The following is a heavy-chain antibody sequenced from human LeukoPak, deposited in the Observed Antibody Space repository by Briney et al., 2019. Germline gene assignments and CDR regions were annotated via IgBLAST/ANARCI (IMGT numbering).Heavy chain of an antibody. D-gene: IGHD3-22*01. Sequence: SETLSLTCAVYGGSFSGYYWSWIRQPPGKGLEWIGEINHNGSTNYNPSLKSRVTISVDTSKNQFSLKLSSVTAADTAVYYCAREVRYYDSSGYRDYYYYMDVWGKGTTVTVSS. J-gene: IGHJ6*03. V-gene: IGHV4-34*01. CDR2: INHNGST. CDR1: GGSFSGYY. CDR3: AREVRYYDSSGYRDYYYYMDV.